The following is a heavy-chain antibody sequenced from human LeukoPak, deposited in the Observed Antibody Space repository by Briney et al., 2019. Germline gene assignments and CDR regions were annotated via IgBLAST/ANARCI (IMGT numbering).Heavy chain of an antibody. J-gene: IGHJ4*02. Sequence: GGSLRLSCAASGFTFSSYSMNWIRQAPGKGLEWVSSISSSTSYIYYADSVKGRFTISKENAKNSLYMQMNILRAKDTALYYCARAGGSTVSHSDYWAQGTLFTVSS. CDR1: GFTFSSYS. CDR2: ISSSTSYI. V-gene: IGHV3-21*01. CDR3: ARAGGSTVSHSDY. D-gene: IGHD4-17*01.